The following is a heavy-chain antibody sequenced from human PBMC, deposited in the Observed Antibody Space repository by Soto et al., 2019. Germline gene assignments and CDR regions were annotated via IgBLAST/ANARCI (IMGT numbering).Heavy chain of an antibody. CDR3: ARSGSVVVAAIVRGARRFDP. CDR1: GGSFSGYY. D-gene: IGHD2-15*01. J-gene: IGHJ5*02. CDR2: INHSGST. V-gene: IGHV4-34*01. Sequence: QVQLQQWGAGLLKPSETLSLTCAVYGGSFSGYYWSWIRQPPGKGLEWIGEINHSGSTNYNPSLKSRVTISVDKSKNQFSLKLSSVTAADTAVYYCARSGSVVVAAIVRGARRFDPWGQGTLVTVSS.